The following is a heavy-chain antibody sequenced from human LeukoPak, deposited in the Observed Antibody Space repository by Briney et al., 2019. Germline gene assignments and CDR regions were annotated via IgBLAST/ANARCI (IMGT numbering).Heavy chain of an antibody. CDR2: IYSGGST. CDR1: GFTVSSNY. CDR3: ARDPGGGYNNYAFDI. Sequence: GGFLRLSCAASGFTVSSNYMSWVRQAPGKGLEWVSVIYSGGSTYYADSVKGRFTISRDNSKNTLYLQMNSLRAEDTAVYYCARDPGGGYNNYAFDIWGQGTMVTVSS. D-gene: IGHD5-24*01. V-gene: IGHV3-53*01. J-gene: IGHJ3*02.